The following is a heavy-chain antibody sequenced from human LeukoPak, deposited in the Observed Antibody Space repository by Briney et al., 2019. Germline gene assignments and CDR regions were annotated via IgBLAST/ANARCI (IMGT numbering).Heavy chain of an antibody. V-gene: IGHV1-2*02. CDR2: INPHSGGT. CDR1: GYTFTGDY. Sequence: ASVKVSCKASGYTFTGDYMHWVRQAPGQGLEWMGWINPHSGGTNYAQKFQGRVTMTRDTSISTTYMEVSRLRSDDTAVYYCARTPFGYTYGYFDNWGQGTLVTVSS. J-gene: IGHJ4*02. CDR3: ARTPFGYTYGYFDN. D-gene: IGHD5-18*01.